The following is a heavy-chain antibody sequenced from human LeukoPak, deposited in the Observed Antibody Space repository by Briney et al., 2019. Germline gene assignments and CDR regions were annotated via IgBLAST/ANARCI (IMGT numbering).Heavy chain of an antibody. CDR3: ARDTTYCSSTSCYLGWFDP. CDR1: GYTFTSYD. CDR2: IIPIFGTA. J-gene: IGHJ5*02. D-gene: IGHD2-2*01. Sequence: ASVKVSCKASGYTFTSYDINWVRQAPGQGLEWMGGIIPIFGTANYAQKFQGRVTITADKSTSTAYMELSSLRSEDTAVYYCARDTTYCSSTSCYLGWFDPWGQGTLVTVSS. V-gene: IGHV1-69*06.